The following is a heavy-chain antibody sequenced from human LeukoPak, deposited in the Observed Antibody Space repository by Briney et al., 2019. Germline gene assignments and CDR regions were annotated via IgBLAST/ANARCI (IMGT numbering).Heavy chain of an antibody. D-gene: IGHD5-12*01. J-gene: IGHJ4*02. Sequence: GGSLRLSCAASGFTFNSYWMHWVRQAPGKGLVWVSRLNSDGSSTNYADSVKGRFTISRDNAKNTLYLQMNSLRAEDTAVYYCARGPSGYHNTGGQGTLVTVSS. CDR1: GFTFNSYW. CDR3: ARGPSGYHNT. CDR2: LNSDGSST. V-gene: IGHV3-74*01.